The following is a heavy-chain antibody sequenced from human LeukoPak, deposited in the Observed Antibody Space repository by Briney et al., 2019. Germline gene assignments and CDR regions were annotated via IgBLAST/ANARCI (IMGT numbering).Heavy chain of an antibody. CDR3: AKKSGAPANFDY. D-gene: IGHD6-13*01. CDR2: ISGDGTST. J-gene: IGHJ4*02. Sequence: GGSLRLSCATSGFTFDDHPMHWVRQAPGKGLEWISLISGDGTSTYYADSEKGRFTISRDNSKNSLYLQMNSLRTEDTALYYCAKKSGAPANFDYWGRGTLVTVSS. CDR1: GFTFDDHP. V-gene: IGHV3-43*02.